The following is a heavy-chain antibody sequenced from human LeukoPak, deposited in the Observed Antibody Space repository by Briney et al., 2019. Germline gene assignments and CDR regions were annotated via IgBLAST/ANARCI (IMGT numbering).Heavy chain of an antibody. Sequence: GGSLRLSCAASEFSFSSYGMHWVRQAPGKGLEWVAVISYDGNNKYYVDSVKGRFTISRDNSRNTLYLQMNSLRPEDTAVYYCAVAYSTSGYYPVDYWGQGTLVTVSS. V-gene: IGHV3-30*03. CDR1: EFSFSSYG. CDR2: ISYDGNNK. D-gene: IGHD3-22*01. J-gene: IGHJ4*02. CDR3: AVAYSTSGYYPVDY.